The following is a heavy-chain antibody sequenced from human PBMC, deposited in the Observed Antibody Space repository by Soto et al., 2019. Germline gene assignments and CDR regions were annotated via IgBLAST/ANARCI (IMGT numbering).Heavy chain of an antibody. CDR1: GFSLTTSGVG. V-gene: IGHV2-5*02. Sequence: QITLKESGPTLVKPTQTLTLTCTFSGFSLTTSGVGVGWIRQPPGKALEWLALIYWDDDKRYSPSLKSKLTITQDTSKNHAVPTMTTMDPADTATYFSARRTTAVTRCFDPWGQGTLVTVSS. D-gene: IGHD4-17*01. J-gene: IGHJ5*02. CDR2: IYWDDDK. CDR3: ARRTTAVTRCFDP.